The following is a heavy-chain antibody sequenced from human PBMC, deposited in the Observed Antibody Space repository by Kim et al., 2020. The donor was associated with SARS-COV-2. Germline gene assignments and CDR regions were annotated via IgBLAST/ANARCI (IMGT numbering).Heavy chain of an antibody. CDR3: ARDGPEKLYYDILTGYPVDGYYYYYGMDV. CDR1: GFTFSSYW. Sequence: GWSLRLSCAASGFTFSSYWMSWVRQAPGKGLEWVANIKQDGSEKYYVDSVKGRFTISRDNAKNSLYLQMNSLRAEDTAVYYCARDGPEKLYYDILTGYPVDGYYYYYGMDVWGQGTTVTVSS. J-gene: IGHJ6*02. V-gene: IGHV3-7*01. D-gene: IGHD3-9*01. CDR2: IKQDGSEK.